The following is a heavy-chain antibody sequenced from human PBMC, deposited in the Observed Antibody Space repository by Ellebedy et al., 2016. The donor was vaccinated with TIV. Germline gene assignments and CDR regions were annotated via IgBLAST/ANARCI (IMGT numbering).Heavy chain of an antibody. J-gene: IGHJ4*02. CDR3: ARGYSSGWGYYFDY. CDR2: IYSGGST. Sequence: GESLKISCAASGFTVSSNYMSWVRQAPGKGLEWVSVIYSGGSTYYADSVKGRFTISRDNSENTLYLQMNSLRAEDTAVYYCARGYSSGWGYYFDYWGQGTLVTVSS. CDR1: GFTVSSNY. V-gene: IGHV3-53*01. D-gene: IGHD6-19*01.